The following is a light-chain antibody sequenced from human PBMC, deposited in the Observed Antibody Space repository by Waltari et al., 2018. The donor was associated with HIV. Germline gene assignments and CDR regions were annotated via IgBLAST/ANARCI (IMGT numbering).Light chain of an antibody. CDR2: KDT. J-gene: IGLJ2*01. Sequence: SRDLTQPPSVPVSPRQTARTPCSGYALSQHKSYPYQQKAGPAPALVIFKDTERPSGLPGRFSASSSGTTVTLTITSVEAEDEAEYFCQSSDTTASHELFGGGTKLTVL. CDR1: ALSQHK. V-gene: IGLV3-25*03. CDR3: QSSDTTASHEL.